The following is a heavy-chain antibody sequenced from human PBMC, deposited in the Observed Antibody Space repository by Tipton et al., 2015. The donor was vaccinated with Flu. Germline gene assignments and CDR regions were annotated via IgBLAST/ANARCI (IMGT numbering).Heavy chain of an antibody. CDR1: GGTFSSYA. CDR2: IIPIFATS. J-gene: IGHJ6*02. D-gene: IGHD2-2*02. CDR3: AGGIPSTSCYTCYYYAMDV. Sequence: QVQLVQSGAEVKKPGSSVKVSCKASGGTFSSYAISWVRQAPGQGLEWMGGIIPIFATSNYAQKFQGRVTITADESTSTAYMELNSLRSEDTAVYYCAGGIPSTSCYTCYYYAMDVWGQGTTVTVSS. V-gene: IGHV1-69*12.